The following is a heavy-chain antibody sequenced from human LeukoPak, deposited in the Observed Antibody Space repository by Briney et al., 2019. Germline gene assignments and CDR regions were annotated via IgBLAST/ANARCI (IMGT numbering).Heavy chain of an antibody. CDR3: ARGRAFNSSSWFMWDLIYGMDV. D-gene: IGHD6-13*01. CDR2: INPNSGGT. CDR1: GYTFTGYY. J-gene: IGHJ6*02. Sequence: GASVKVSCKASGYTFTGYYMHWVRQAPGQGLEWMGWINPNSGGTNYAQKFQGWVTMTRDTSISTAYMELSRLRSDDTAVYYCARGRAFNSSSWFMWDLIYGMDVWGQGTTVTVSS. V-gene: IGHV1-2*04.